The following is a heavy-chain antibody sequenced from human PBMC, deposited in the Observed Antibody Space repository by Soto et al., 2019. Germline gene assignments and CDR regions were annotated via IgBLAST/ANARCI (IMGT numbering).Heavy chain of an antibody. D-gene: IGHD3-9*01. CDR3: ARHEGYYVILYGYYKGGNRFDF. CDR2: IYYRGST. J-gene: IGHJ5*01. Sequence: SQQLPLTCTGSGGSISSSRYYLGWIRQHPEKGLEWIGRIYYRGSTHYNPSLKSPDTISVDTPKNQFFLKLSSLTAADTAVYYCARHEGYYVILYGYYKGGNRFDFWGQGTLVPV. CDR1: GGSISSSRYY. V-gene: IGHV4-39*01.